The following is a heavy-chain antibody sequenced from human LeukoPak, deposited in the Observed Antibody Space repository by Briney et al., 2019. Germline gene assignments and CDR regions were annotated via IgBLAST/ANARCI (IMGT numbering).Heavy chain of an antibody. CDR3: ARAGEYCSSTSCYTPPPYYYYMDV. Sequence: GRSLRLSCAASGFTFSSYAMHWVRQAPGKGLEWVAVISYDGGNKYYADSVKGRFTISRDNSKNTLYLQMNSLRAEDTAVYYCARAGEYCSSTSCYTPPPYYYYMDVWGKGTTVTVSS. V-gene: IGHV3-30-3*01. CDR2: ISYDGGNK. D-gene: IGHD2-2*02. CDR1: GFTFSSYA. J-gene: IGHJ6*03.